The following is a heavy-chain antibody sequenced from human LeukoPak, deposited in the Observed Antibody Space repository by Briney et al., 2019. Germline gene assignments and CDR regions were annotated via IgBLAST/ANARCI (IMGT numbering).Heavy chain of an antibody. CDR3: ARGYCTSSSCYNDY. CDR1: GFTFSSYA. D-gene: IGHD2-2*02. V-gene: IGHV3-30*04. Sequence: GGSLRLSCVTSGFTFSSYAFHWVRQAPGKGLEWVATMSFDVNNKYYADSVRGRFTISRDNSKNTLYLQMNSLGAEDTAVYSCARGYCTSSSCYNDYWGRGTLVTVSS. J-gene: IGHJ4*02. CDR2: MSFDVNNK.